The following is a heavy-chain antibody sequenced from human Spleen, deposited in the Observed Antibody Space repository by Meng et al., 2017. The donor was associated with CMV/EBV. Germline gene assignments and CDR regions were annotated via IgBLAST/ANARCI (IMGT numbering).Heavy chain of an antibody. Sequence: ASVKVSCKASGYTFTNYGISWVRQAPGQGLEWMGWISGYNGNTNYAQKFRGRVTMTTDTSASTAYMELRSLRSDDTAVYYCARDEGNSSHFDYWGQGTLVTVSS. J-gene: IGHJ4*02. V-gene: IGHV1-18*01. CDR1: GYTFTNYG. CDR3: ARDEGNSSHFDY. CDR2: ISGYNGNT. D-gene: IGHD6-6*01.